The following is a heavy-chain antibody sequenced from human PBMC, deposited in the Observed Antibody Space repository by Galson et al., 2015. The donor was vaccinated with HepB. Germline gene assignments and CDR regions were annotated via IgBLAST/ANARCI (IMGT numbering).Heavy chain of an antibody. J-gene: IGHJ4*02. D-gene: IGHD6-19*01. CDR1: GFTFSNAW. Sequence: SLRLSCAASGFTFSNAWMSWVRQAPGKGLEWVGRIKSKTDGGTTDYAAPVKGRFTISRDDSKNTLYLQMNSLKTEDTAVYYCTTDGVGYSSGWYIWAPTPIDYWGQGTLVTVSS. CDR2: IKSKTDGGTT. V-gene: IGHV3-15*01. CDR3: TTDGVGYSSGWYIWAPTPIDY.